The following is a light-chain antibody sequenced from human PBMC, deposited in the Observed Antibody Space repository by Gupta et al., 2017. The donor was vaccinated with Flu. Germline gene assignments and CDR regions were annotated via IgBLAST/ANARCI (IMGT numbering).Light chain of an antibody. Sequence: QSALTQPASVSGSPGQSITISCTGTSSEVGRYDYVSWFQHRPCKAPKLMIYAVSNRPLGVSDRVSGSKSGNTASLIISGLQAEDEADYYCCSYTTIKTRIFGTGTKVTVL. J-gene: IGLJ1*01. CDR1: SSEVGRYDY. CDR2: AVS. CDR3: CSYTTIKTRI. V-gene: IGLV2-14*01.